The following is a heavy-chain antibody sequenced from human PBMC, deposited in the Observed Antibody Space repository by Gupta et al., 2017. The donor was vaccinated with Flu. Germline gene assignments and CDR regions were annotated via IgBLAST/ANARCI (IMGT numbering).Heavy chain of an antibody. Sequence: RLSPGKGLGWIGFIFSNGNTNYKSSLKSRVTISVDTSKNQFSLRLRSVTAADTAVYYCARSGAVTTYYYSMDVWGKGTTVTVSS. J-gene: IGHJ6*03. V-gene: IGHV4-59*08. D-gene: IGHD4-17*01. CDR3: ARSGAVTTYYYSMDV. CDR2: IFSNGNT.